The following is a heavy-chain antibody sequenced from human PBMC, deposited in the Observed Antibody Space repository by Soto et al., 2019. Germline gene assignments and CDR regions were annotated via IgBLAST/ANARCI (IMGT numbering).Heavy chain of an antibody. D-gene: IGHD2-15*01. V-gene: IGHV4-34*02. J-gene: IGHJ4*02. CDR3: ARGVEMAATYFDH. Sequence: QVQLQQWGAGLLKSSETLSLTCAFYGASFSGHYWSWIRQAPGKGLEWIGQINHRGPTNYNPSLKSRVTISADTAKNQFSLKLSSVTAADTAVYFCARGVEMAATYFDHWGQGTLVSVSS. CDR2: INHRGPT. CDR1: GASFSGHY.